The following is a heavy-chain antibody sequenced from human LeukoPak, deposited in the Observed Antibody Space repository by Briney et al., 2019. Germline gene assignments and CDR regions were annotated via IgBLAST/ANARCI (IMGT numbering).Heavy chain of an antibody. D-gene: IGHD3-16*02. CDR1: GGSISSSSYY. CDR2: IYYSGST. V-gene: IGHV4-39*01. J-gene: IGHJ4*02. CDR3: ARGYHDYVWGSYRSLVIEYYFDY. Sequence: PSETLSLTCTVSGGSISSSSYYWGWIRQPPGKGLEWIGSIYYSGSTYYNPSLKSRVTISVDTSKNQFSLKLSSVTAADTAVYYCARGYHDYVWGSYRSLVIEYYFDYWGQGTLVTVSS.